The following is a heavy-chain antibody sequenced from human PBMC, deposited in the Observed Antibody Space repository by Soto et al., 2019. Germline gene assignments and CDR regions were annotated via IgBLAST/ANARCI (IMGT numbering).Heavy chain of an antibody. CDR1: GGTFSSYT. CDR3: ARSSTTNYYGMDV. J-gene: IGHJ6*02. Sequence: QVQLVQSGAEVKKPGSSVKVSCKASGGTFSSYTISWVRQAPGQGLEWMGRIIPILGIANYAQKFQGRVTITADKSTSTAYMELSSLRSDDTAVYYCARSSTTNYYGMDVWGQGTTVTVSS. CDR2: IIPILGIA. D-gene: IGHD1-26*01. V-gene: IGHV1-69*02.